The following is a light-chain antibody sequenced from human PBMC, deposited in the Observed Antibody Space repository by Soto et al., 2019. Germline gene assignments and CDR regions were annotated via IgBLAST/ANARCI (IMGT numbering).Light chain of an antibody. CDR3: QQYATSPRT. CDR1: QSVSSSY. J-gene: IGKJ1*01. CDR2: ATS. Sequence: EIVLTQSPGTLSLSPGERATLSCRASQSVSSSYLGWYQQKPGQAPRLLIYATSSRATGIPDRFSGSGSATDFTLTISRLEPEDFAVYYCQQYATSPRTFGQGTKVEI. V-gene: IGKV3-20*01.